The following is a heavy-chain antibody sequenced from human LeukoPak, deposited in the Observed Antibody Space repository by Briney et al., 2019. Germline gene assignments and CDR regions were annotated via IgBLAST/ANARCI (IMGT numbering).Heavy chain of an antibody. D-gene: IGHD6-19*01. J-gene: IGHJ4*02. CDR2: ISAYNGNT. V-gene: IGHV1-18*01. Sequence: ASVKVSCKASGYTFTSYGITWVRQAPGQGLEWMGGISAYNGNTNYAQKLQGRVTMTTDTSTSTAYMELRSLRSDDTAVYYCATTNGPLSSGWYGVDYWGQGTLVTVSS. CDR3: ATTNGPLSSGWYGVDY. CDR1: GYTFTSYG.